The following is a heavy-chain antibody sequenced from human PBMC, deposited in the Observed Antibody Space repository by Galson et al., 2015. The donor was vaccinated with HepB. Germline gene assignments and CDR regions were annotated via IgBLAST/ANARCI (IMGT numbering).Heavy chain of an antibody. J-gene: IGHJ5*02. Sequence: SLRLSCAASGFTFSSYGMHWVRQTPGKGLEWVAVISYDGSNKYYADSVKGRFTISRDNSKNTLYLQMNSLRAEDTAVYYCARGVARGGLGWFWFDPWGQGTLVTVSS. V-gene: IGHV3-30*03. CDR3: ARGVARGGLGWFWFDP. CDR1: GFTFSSYG. D-gene: IGHD6-19*01. CDR2: ISYDGSNK.